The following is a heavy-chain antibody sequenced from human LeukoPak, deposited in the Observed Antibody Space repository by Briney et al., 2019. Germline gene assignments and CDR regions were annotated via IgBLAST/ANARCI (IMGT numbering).Heavy chain of an antibody. CDR2: IYYSGST. D-gene: IGHD2-8*02. J-gene: IGHJ4*02. V-gene: IGHV4-39*01. CDR3: ARPVQCTGGVCRDY. CDR1: GGSISSSSYY. Sequence: SETLSLTCTVSGGSISSSSYYWGWIRQPPGKGLEWIGGIYYSGSTYYNPSLKSRVTISVDTSKNQFSLKLSSVTAADTAVYYCARPVQCTGGVCRDYWGQGTLVTVSS.